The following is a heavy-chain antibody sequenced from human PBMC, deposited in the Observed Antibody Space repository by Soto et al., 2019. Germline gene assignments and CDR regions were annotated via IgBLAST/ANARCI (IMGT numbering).Heavy chain of an antibody. CDR1: GGSMRNYF. J-gene: IGHJ4*02. CDR2: IHYSGTT. Sequence: PSETLSLTCTVSGGSMRNYFWTWIRQPPGKGLEWIRYIHYSGTTSFFPSYNPSLRSRVTISEDTSKNQFSLKLLSVTTADTAVYFCAAGEASSRNLAPYYLDFWGQGTLVTVSS. V-gene: IGHV4-59*01. CDR3: AAGEASSRNLAPYYLDF. D-gene: IGHD6-13*01.